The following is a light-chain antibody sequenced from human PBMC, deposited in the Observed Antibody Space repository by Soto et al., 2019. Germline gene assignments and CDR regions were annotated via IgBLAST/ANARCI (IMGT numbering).Light chain of an antibody. J-gene: IGKJ5*01. CDR1: QSVISY. V-gene: IGKV3-11*01. Sequence: ELVLTQSPAPLSLSPGERPTLSCRASQSVISYLAWYQHKHGQXPRXXIYDASNRATGIPARFIGIESGTAGTLTISSLEPEDVAVFYGQQHSNWPITFGQGTRLETK. CDR3: QQHSNWPIT. CDR2: DAS.